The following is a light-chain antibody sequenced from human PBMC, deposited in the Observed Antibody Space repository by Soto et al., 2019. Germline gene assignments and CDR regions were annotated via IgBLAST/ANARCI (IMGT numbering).Light chain of an antibody. J-gene: IGKJ1*01. CDR2: GTS. CDR3: QQYNNWPRT. Sequence: EIVMTQSPATLSVSPGDRATLSCRAGQPLNNNVAWYQHKPGQAPRLLIYGTSTRATGISARFSGGGSGTEFTLTISSLQSEDFAVYYCQQYNNWPRTFGQGTKVDIK. CDR1: QPLNNN. V-gene: IGKV3-15*01.